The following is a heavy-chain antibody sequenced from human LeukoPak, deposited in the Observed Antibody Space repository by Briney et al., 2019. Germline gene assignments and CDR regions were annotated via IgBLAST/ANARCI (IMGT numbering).Heavy chain of an antibody. CDR1: GGSIRSSYYY. V-gene: IGHV4-39*07. J-gene: IGHJ4*02. Sequence: SETLSLTCTVSGGSIRSSYYYWGWIRQPPGTGLEWIGSIYDSGSTYYNPSLKSRVTISVDTSKNQFSLKLTSVTVADTAVYYCASRFRHLLGYWGQGNLVTVSS. CDR3: ASRFRHLLGY. D-gene: IGHD3-16*01. CDR2: IYDSGST.